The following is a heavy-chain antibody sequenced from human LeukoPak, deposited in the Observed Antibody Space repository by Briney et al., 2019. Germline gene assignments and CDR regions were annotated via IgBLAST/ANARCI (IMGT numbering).Heavy chain of an antibody. V-gene: IGHV2-5*01. J-gene: IGHJ4*02. CDR2: IYWNDDK. CDR3: AHRLDSTYCGGNCYPPLYDY. Sequence: SGPTLVNPTQTLTLTCTFSGFLLSTSGVGVGWIRQPLGKALEWLALIYWNDDKRYSPSLKSRLTITKDTSKNQVVLTMTNMDPVDTATYYCAHRLDSTYCGGNCYPPLYDYWGQGTLVTVSS. D-gene: IGHD2-21*01. CDR1: GFLLSTSGVG.